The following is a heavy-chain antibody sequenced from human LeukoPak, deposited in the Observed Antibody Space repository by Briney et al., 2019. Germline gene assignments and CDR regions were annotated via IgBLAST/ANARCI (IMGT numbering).Heavy chain of an antibody. V-gene: IGHV1-69*05. D-gene: IGHD3-22*01. Sequence: SVKVSCKASGGTFSSYAISWVRQAPGQGLEWMGGIIPIFGTANYAQKFQGRVTITTDESTSTAYMELSSLRSEDTAVYYCAKGWDYYDSSGYDYWGQGTLVTVSS. J-gene: IGHJ4*02. CDR2: IIPIFGTA. CDR3: AKGWDYYDSSGYDY. CDR1: GGTFSSYA.